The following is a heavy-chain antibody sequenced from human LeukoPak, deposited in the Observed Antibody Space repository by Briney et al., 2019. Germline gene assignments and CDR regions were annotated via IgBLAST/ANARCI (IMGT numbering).Heavy chain of an antibody. Sequence: SETLSLTCAVYGGSFSGDYWSWIRQPPGKGLEWIGEIYHGGITNYNPSLKSRVTISVDKSKNQFSLKLSSMTAADTAVYYCARQSVSSGYYDYWGQGALVTVSS. V-gene: IGHV4-34*01. D-gene: IGHD3-22*01. CDR1: GGSFSGDY. J-gene: IGHJ4*02. CDR2: IYHGGIT. CDR3: ARQSVSSGYYDY.